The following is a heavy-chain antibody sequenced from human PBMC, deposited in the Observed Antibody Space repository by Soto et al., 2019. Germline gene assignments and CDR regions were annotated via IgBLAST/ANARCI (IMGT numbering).Heavy chain of an antibody. J-gene: IGHJ4*02. V-gene: IGHV3-53*01. Sequence: EVQLVESGGGLIQPGGSLRLSCAASGFTVSSKYMTWVRQAPGKGMEWVSVIYGGGTTYYADSVKGRFTISRDNSKNTLYTQMNSLRAEDTAVYYCVQTTGWPGFDFWGQGTVVTVSS. D-gene: IGHD6-19*01. CDR1: GFTVSSKY. CDR3: VQTTGWPGFDF. CDR2: IYGGGTT.